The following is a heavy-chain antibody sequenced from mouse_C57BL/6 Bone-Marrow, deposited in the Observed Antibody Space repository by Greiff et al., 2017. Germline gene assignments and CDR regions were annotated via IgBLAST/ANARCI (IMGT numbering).Heavy chain of an antibody. D-gene: IGHD2-4*01. Sequence: EVQLQQSGAELVTPGASVKLSCTASGFNIKDYYMHWVKQRPEQGLEWIGRIDPEDGDTEYAPKFQGKATMTADTSSNTAYLQLSSLTSEDTAVYYCTTGDYDGYFDYWGQGTTLTVSS. CDR1: GFNIKDYY. J-gene: IGHJ2*01. V-gene: IGHV14-1*01. CDR3: TTGDYDGYFDY. CDR2: IDPEDGDT.